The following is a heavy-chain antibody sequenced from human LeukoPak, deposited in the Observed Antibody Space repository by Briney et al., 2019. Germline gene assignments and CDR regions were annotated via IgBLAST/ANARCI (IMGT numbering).Heavy chain of an antibody. CDR1: GGSFSGYY. J-gene: IGHJ4*02. CDR2: VYYSGST. V-gene: IGHV4-34*01. CDR3: ARTLSNWNYVGD. D-gene: IGHD1-7*01. Sequence: SETLSLTCAVYGGSFSGYYWGWIRQSPGKGLEWIGYVYYSGSTYYNPSLKSRVTISMDTCKNQCSLKLSSVTAADTAVYYCARTLSNWNYVGDWGQGALVTVSS.